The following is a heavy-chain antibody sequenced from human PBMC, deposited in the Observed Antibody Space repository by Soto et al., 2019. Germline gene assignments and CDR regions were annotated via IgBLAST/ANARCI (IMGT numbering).Heavy chain of an antibody. Sequence: GGSLRLSCAASGFTFSSYAMSWVRQAPGKGLEWVSAISGSGGSTYYADSVKGRFTISRDNSKNTLYLQMNSLRAEDTAVYYCAKSARPQGVYYYGMDVWGQGTTVTVSS. CDR2: ISGSGGST. CDR1: GFTFSSYA. CDR3: AKSARPQGVYYYGMDV. J-gene: IGHJ6*02. V-gene: IGHV3-23*01.